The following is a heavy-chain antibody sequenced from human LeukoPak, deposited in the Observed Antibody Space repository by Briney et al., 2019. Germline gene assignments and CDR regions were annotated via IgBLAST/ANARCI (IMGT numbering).Heavy chain of an antibody. J-gene: IGHJ4*02. CDR2: INPNSGGT. CDR3: AREAGGNSGYFDY. D-gene: IGHD4-23*01. CDR1: GYTFTSYG. V-gene: IGHV1-2*06. Sequence: ASVKVSCMASGYTFTSYGISWVRQAPGQGLEWMGRINPNSGGTNYAQKFQGRVTMTRDTSISTAYMELSRLRSDDTAVYYCAREAGGNSGYFDYWGQGTLVTVSS.